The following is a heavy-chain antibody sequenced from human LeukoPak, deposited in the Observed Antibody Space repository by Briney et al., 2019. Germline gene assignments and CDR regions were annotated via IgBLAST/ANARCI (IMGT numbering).Heavy chain of an antibody. J-gene: IGHJ4*02. CDR2: ISSSSSTI. V-gene: IGHV3-48*02. CDR1: GFTFSSYS. CDR3: ARSGYYPFFDY. D-gene: IGHD3-22*01. Sequence: GGSLRLSCAASGFTFSSYSMNWVRQAPGKGLEWVSYISSSSSTIYYADSVKGRFTISRDNAKNSLYLLMNSLRDEDTAVYYCARSGYYPFFDYWGQGTLVTVSS.